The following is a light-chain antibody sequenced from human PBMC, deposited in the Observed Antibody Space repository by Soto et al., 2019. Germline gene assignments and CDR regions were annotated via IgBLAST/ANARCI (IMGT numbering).Light chain of an antibody. CDR1: QTISSSF. Sequence: EIVLTQSPGTLSLSPGERATLSCRASQTISSSFLAWYQQKPGQAPRLLIYRASRRAPGNPDSFSGSGSWTDFPLTISRLQPLDCAVFYCHQFRSSPLVTLGPGTKVEIK. V-gene: IGKV3-20*01. CDR2: RAS. CDR3: HQFRSSPLVT. J-gene: IGKJ3*01.